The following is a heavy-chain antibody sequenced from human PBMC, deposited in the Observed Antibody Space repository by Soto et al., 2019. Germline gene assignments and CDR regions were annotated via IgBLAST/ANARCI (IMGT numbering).Heavy chain of an antibody. CDR3: AKSLSESEHPPGYCISTSCYLRGMDV. J-gene: IGHJ6*02. CDR1: GFTFSSYS. V-gene: IGHV3-30*18. CDR2: ISYDGSNK. Sequence: PGGSLRLSCAASGFTFSSYSMNWVRQAPGKGLEWVAVISYDGSNKYYADSVKGRFTISRDNSKNTLYLQMNSLRAEDTAVYYCAKSLSESEHPPGYCISTSCYLRGMDVWGQGTTVTVSS. D-gene: IGHD2-2*01.